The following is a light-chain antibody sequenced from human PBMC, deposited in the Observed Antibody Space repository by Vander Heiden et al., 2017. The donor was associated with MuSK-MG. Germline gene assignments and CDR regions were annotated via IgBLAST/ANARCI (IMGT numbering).Light chain of an antibody. J-gene: IGLJ2*01. CDR1: SSDVGGYNY. CDR2: DVS. CDR3: SSYTSSITDVV. V-gene: IGLV2-14*01. Sequence: SALTQPASVSGSTRQSITISCTATSSDVGGYNYVTWYQQHPGKAPKLMMYDVSNRPSGVSNRFSASKSGNTASLTISGLQAEDEADYYCSSYTSSITDVVFGGGTKLTVL.